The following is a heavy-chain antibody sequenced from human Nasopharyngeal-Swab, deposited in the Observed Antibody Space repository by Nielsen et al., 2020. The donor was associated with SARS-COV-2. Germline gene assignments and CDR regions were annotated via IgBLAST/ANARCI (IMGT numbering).Heavy chain of an antibody. V-gene: IGHV4-39*01. J-gene: IGHJ4*02. D-gene: IGHD6-19*01. CDR2: IYYSGRT. CDR3: ARLKIAVAGFLFDY. Sequence: SETLSLTCSVSGGSISSSSSYWGWIRQPPGRGLEWIGSIYYSGRTYSTPSLQSRVTISVDTSKNQFSLKLSSVTAADTAVYYCARLKIAVAGFLFDYWGQGTLVTVSS. CDR1: GGSISSSSSY.